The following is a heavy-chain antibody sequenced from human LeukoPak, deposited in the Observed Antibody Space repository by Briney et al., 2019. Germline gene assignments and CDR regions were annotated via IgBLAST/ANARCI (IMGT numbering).Heavy chain of an antibody. V-gene: IGHV4-30-4*08. CDR2: IYYSGST. J-gene: IGHJ4*02. Sequence: PSETLSLTCTVSGGSISSGDYYWSWIRQPPGKGLEWIGYIYYSGSTYYNPSLKSRVTISVDTSKNQFSLKLSSVTAADTAVYYYARDPTSYDILTGYSETYFDYWGQGTLVTVSS. CDR1: GGSISSGDYY. D-gene: IGHD3-9*01. CDR3: ARDPTSYDILTGYSETYFDY.